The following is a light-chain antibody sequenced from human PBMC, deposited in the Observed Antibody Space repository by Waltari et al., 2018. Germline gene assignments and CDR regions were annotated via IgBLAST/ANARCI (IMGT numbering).Light chain of an antibody. J-gene: IGLJ2*01. CDR1: SSDIGSYNL. CDR2: EVI. CDR3: SSNAAGSSYVV. V-gene: IGLV2-23*02. Sequence: QSALTPPASVSGSPGRSTTISCTGTSSDIGSYNLVSWYQQHPGKVPKLIIYEVIKRPSVLSDRFSGSKSGNTASLTISVLPAEDEADYYCSSNAAGSSYVVFGGGTRLTVL.